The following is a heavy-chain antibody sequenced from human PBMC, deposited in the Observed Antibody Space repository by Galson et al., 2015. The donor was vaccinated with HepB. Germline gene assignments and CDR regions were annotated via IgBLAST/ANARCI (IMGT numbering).Heavy chain of an antibody. CDR2: ISAYNGNT. D-gene: IGHD3-10*01. Sequence: SVKVSCKASGYTFTSYGISWVRQAPGQGLEWMGWISAYNGNTNYAQKVQGRATMTTDTSTSTAYMELRSLRSDDTAVYYCARVHQGSGRFDYWGQGTLVTVSS. J-gene: IGHJ4*02. CDR1: GYTFTSYG. CDR3: ARVHQGSGRFDY. V-gene: IGHV1-18*01.